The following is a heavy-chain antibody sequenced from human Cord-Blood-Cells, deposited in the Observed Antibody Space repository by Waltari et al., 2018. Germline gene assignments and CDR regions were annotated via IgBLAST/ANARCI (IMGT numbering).Heavy chain of an antibody. Sequence: QLQLQESGPGLVKPSETLSLTCTVSGGSISSSSYYWGWIRQPPGKGLEWIGSIYYSGSTYYNPSLKSRVTISVDTSKNQFSLKLSSVTAADTAVYYCAVAAGAEYFQHWGQGTLVTVSS. V-gene: IGHV4-39*01. J-gene: IGHJ1*01. D-gene: IGHD6-13*01. CDR3: AVAAGAEYFQH. CDR1: GGSISSSSYY. CDR2: IYYSGST.